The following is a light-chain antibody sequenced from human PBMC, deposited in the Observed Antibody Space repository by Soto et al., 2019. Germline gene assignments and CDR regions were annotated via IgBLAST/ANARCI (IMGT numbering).Light chain of an antibody. J-gene: IGKJ2*01. CDR3: QQYNDSFPYT. Sequence: DIQMTQSPSTLSGSVGDRVTITCRASQTISSWLAWYQQKPGKAPKLLIDKASTLKSGVPSRFSGSGSGTEFTLTVSSLQPDDFATYYCQQYNDSFPYTFGQGTK. V-gene: IGKV1-5*03. CDR1: QTISSW. CDR2: KAS.